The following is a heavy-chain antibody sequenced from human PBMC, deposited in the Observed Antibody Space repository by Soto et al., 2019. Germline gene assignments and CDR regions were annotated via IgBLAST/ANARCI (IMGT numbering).Heavy chain of an antibody. J-gene: IGHJ4*02. Sequence: GASVKVSCKASGYTFTSYGISWVLQAPGQGLEWMGWISAYNGNTNYAQKLQGRVTMTTDTSTSTAYMELRSLRSDDTAVYYCARDTPQQITTTVMDYWGQGTLVTVSS. CDR3: ARDTPQQITTTVMDY. CDR2: ISAYNGNT. D-gene: IGHD4-4*01. CDR1: GYTFTSYG. V-gene: IGHV1-18*04.